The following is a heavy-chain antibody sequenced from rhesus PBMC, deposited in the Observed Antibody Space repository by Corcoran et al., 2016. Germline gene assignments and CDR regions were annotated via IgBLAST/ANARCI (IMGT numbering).Heavy chain of an antibody. V-gene: IGHV4-76*01. J-gene: IGHJ4*01. CDR2: IYGSSRRT. CDR3: ARAAGYYYFDY. D-gene: IGHD6-31*01. CDR1: GGSISSGFD. Sequence: QVQLQESGPGVVKPSETLSLTCAVSGGSISSGFDWSWIRPLPGKGLEWVGYIYGSSRRTNYNPSLKKRVTMSKDASKNQFSLKLSSVTAADTAVYYCARAAGYYYFDYWGQGVLVTVSS.